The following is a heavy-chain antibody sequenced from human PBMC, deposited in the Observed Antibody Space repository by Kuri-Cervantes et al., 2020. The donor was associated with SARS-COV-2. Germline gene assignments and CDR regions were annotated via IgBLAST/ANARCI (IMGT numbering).Heavy chain of an antibody. D-gene: IGHD5-24*01. J-gene: IGHJ4*02. CDR1: GYSISSGYY. Sequence: GSLRLSCAVSGYSISSGYYWGWIRQPPGKGLEWIGSIYHSGSTYYNPSLKSRVTISVDTSKNQFSLRLTSATAADTAVYYCGRVSWLQLWRRYSDSWGQGTLVTVSS. CDR3: GRVSWLQLWRRYSDS. CDR2: IYHSGST. V-gene: IGHV4-38-2*01.